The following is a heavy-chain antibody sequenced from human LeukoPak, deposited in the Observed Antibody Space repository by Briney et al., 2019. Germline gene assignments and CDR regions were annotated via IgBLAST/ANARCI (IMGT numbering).Heavy chain of an antibody. D-gene: IGHD1-26*01. CDR2: INHSGST. CDR1: GGSVSDYY. V-gene: IGHV4-34*01. CDR3: ARGWVGATLRYFDY. Sequence: PSETLSLTCTISGGSVSDYYWSWIRQPPGKGLEWIGEINHSGSTNYNPSLKSRVTISVDTSKNQFSLKLSSVTAADTAVYYCARGWVGATLRYFDYWGQGTLVTVSS. J-gene: IGHJ4*02.